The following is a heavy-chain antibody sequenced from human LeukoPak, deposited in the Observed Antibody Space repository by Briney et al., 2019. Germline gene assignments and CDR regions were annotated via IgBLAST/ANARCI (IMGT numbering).Heavy chain of an antibody. CDR3: ARRPRYYDSSGYEGYFDY. CDR2: IIPILGTA. CDR1: GGTFSSYA. J-gene: IGHJ4*02. V-gene: IGHV1-69*10. D-gene: IGHD3-22*01. Sequence: ASVKVSCKASGGTFSSYAISWVRQAPGQGLEWMGGIIPILGTANYAQKFQGRVTITADKSTSTAYMELSSLRSEDTAVYYCARRPRYYDSSGYEGYFDYWGQGTLVTVSS.